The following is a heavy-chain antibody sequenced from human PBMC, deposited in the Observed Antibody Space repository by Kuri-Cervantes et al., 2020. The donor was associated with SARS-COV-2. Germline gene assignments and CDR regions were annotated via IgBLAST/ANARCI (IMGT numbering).Heavy chain of an antibody. Sequence: GSLRLSCTVSGGSISSYYWSWIRQHPGKGLEWIGEINHSGSTNYNPSLKSRVTISVDTSKNQFSLKLSSVTAADTAVYYCVRARRIAAAKPQNWFDPWGQGTLVTVSS. CDR2: INHSGST. CDR3: VRARRIAAAKPQNWFDP. CDR1: GGSISSYY. D-gene: IGHD6-13*01. V-gene: IGHV4-34*01. J-gene: IGHJ5*02.